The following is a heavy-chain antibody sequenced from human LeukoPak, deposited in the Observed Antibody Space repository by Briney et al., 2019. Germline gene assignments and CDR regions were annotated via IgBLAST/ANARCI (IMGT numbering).Heavy chain of an antibody. D-gene: IGHD3-22*01. CDR1: GYTFTSYD. Sequence: ASVKVSCKASGYTFTSYDINWVRQATGQGLEWMGWMNPNSGNTGYAQKFQGRVTMTRNTSISTAYMELSSLRSEDTAVYYCARALLYYYDSSGYYAPDAFDIWGQGTMVTVSS. J-gene: IGHJ3*02. CDR2: MNPNSGNT. CDR3: ARALLYYYDSSGYYAPDAFDI. V-gene: IGHV1-8*01.